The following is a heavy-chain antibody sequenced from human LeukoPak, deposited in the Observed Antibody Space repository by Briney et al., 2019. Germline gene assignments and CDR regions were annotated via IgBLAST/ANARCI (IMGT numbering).Heavy chain of an antibody. D-gene: IGHD3-3*01. CDR3: TTGVYDFWSGYYEPGRGETRDY. CDR1: GFTFSNAW. CDR2: IKSKTDGGTT. J-gene: IGHJ4*02. Sequence: GGSLRLSCAASGFTFSNAWMSWVRQAPGKGLEWVGRIKSKTDGGTTDYAAPVKGRFTISRDDSKNTLYLQMNSLKTEDTAVYYCTTGVYDFWSGYYEPGRGETRDYWGQGTLVTVSS. V-gene: IGHV3-15*01.